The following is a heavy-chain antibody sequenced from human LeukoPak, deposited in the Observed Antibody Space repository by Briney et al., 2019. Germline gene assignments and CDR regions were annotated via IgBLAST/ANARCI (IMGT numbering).Heavy chain of an antibody. CDR1: GGSFSGYY. CDR3: ARGGGFNYYGSGNYYFDY. Sequence: SETLSLTCAVYGGSFSGYYWSWIRQPPGKGLEWIGEINHSGSTNYNPSLKSRVTISVDTSKNQFSLKLSSVTAADTAVYYCARGGGFNYYGSGNYYFDYWGQGTLVTVSS. CDR2: INHSGST. J-gene: IGHJ4*02. D-gene: IGHD3-10*01. V-gene: IGHV4-34*01.